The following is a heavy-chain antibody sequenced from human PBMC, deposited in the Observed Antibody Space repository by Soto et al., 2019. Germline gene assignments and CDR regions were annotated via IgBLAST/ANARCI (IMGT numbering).Heavy chain of an antibody. CDR1: GGSISSGGYY. Sequence: SETLSLTCTVSGGSISSGGYYWSWIRQHPGKGLEWIGYIYYSGSTYYNPSLKSRVTISVDTSKNQFSLKLSSVTAADTAVYYCARDKKPAATKASRFGGMDVWGQGTTVTVSS. J-gene: IGHJ6*02. CDR2: IYYSGST. V-gene: IGHV4-31*03. D-gene: IGHD2-2*01. CDR3: ARDKKPAATKASRFGGMDV.